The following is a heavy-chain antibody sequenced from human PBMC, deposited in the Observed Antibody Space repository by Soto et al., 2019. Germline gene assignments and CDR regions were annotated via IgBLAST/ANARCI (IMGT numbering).Heavy chain of an antibody. CDR2: INPSGGST. CDR3: ARERPYYDFLYNWFDP. V-gene: IGHV1-46*01. CDR1: GYTFTSYY. J-gene: IGHJ5*02. D-gene: IGHD3-3*01. Sequence: ASVKVSCKASGYTFTSYYIHWVRQAPGQGLEWMGIINPSGGSTSYAQKFQGRVTMTRDTSTSTVYMELSSLRSEDTAVYYCARERPYYDFLYNWFDPWGQGTLVTVSS.